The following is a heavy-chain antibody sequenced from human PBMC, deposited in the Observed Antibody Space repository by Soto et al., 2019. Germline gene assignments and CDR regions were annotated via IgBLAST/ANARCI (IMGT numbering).Heavy chain of an antibody. CDR1: GFTFSSYA. CDR2: ISYDGSNK. V-gene: IGHV3-30-3*01. J-gene: IGHJ4*02. Sequence: QVQLVESGGGVVQPGRSLRLSCAASGFTFSSYAMHWVRQAPGKGLEWVAVISYDGSNKYYADSVKGRFTISRDNSKNSLYMQMNSLRAEDTAVYYCARGGTGLRYFDWGYSFDYWGQGTLVTVSS. D-gene: IGHD3-9*01. CDR3: ARGGTGLRYFDWGYSFDY.